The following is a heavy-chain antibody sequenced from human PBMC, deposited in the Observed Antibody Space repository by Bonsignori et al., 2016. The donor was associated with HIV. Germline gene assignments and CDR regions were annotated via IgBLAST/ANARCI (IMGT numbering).Heavy chain of an antibody. D-gene: IGHD3-3*01. V-gene: IGHV4-34*01. J-gene: IGHJ6*03. CDR3: ARAPSTDITIFGVASFYYMDV. CDR2: INHSGST. Sequence: PGKGLEWIGEINHSGSTNYNPSLKSPVTMSVDTSKNQFSLKLTSVTAADTAVYYCARAPSTDITIFGVASFYYMDVWGKGTTVTVSS.